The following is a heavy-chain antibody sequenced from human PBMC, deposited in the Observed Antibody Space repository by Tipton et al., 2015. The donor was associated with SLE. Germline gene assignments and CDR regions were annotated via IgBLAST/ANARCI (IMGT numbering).Heavy chain of an antibody. Sequence: LRLSCTVSGGSISDHYWSWVRQPPGSGLEWIANIHNSGKANYNPSLENRVTISVDTSRNHFSLKLNSVTAADTAVYYCATNGHGETYEFFTEYLRHWDQGTLVTVSS. V-gene: IGHV4-59*08. D-gene: IGHD5-12*01. CDR3: ATNGHGETYEFFTEYLRH. J-gene: IGHJ1*01. CDR1: GGSISDHY. CDR2: IHNSGKA.